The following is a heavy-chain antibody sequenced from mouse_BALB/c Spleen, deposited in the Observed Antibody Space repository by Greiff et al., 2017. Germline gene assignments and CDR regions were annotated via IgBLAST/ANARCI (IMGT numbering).Heavy chain of an antibody. J-gene: IGHJ4*01. V-gene: IGHV1-54*01. D-gene: IGHD1-2*01. CDR3: ARRTTASYAMDY. CDR1: GYAFTNYL. CDR2: INPGSGGT. Sequence: QVQLQQSGAELVRPGTSVKVSCKASGYAFTNYLIEWVKQRPGQGLEWIGVINPGSGGTNYNEKFKGKATLTADKSSSTAYMQLSSLTSDDSAVYFCARRTTASYAMDYWGQGTSVTVSS.